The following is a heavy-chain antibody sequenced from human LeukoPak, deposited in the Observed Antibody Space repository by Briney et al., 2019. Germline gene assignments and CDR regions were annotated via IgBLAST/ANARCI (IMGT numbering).Heavy chain of an antibody. V-gene: IGHV4-38-2*01. CDR2: IYHSGST. J-gene: IGHJ4*02. Sequence: SETLSLTCAVSGYSISSGYYWGWIRQPPGKGLEWIGSIYHSGSTYYNPSLKSRVTISVDTSKNQFSLKLSSVTAVDTAVYYCARHGFGYSSSSRVDYWGQGTLVTVSS. CDR3: ARHGFGYSSSSRVDY. CDR1: GYSISSGYY. D-gene: IGHD6-6*01.